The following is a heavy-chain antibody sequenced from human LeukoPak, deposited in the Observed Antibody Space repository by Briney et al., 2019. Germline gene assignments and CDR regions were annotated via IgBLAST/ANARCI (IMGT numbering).Heavy chain of an antibody. D-gene: IGHD4-17*01. CDR3: ARDLSGDLIFDY. V-gene: IGHV3-23*01. J-gene: IGHJ4*02. Sequence: GGSLRLSCAASGFTFSSSAMSWVRQAPGKGLEWVSAISNNGGYTYYADSVQGRFTISRDNSKSTLCLQMNSLRAEDTAVYYCARDLSGDLIFDYWGQGTLVTVSS. CDR2: ISNNGGYT. CDR1: GFTFSSSA.